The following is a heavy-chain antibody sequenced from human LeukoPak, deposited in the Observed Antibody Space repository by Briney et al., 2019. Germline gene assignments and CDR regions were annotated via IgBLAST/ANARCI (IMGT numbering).Heavy chain of an antibody. CDR1: GGSISSGGYY. V-gene: IGHV4-31*03. CDR2: IYYSGST. D-gene: IGHD3-3*01. J-gene: IGHJ4*02. CDR3: ARSHYDFWSGYSY. Sequence: SETLSLTCTVSGGSISSGGYYWSWIRQHPGKGLEWIGYIYYSGSTYYNPSLKSRVTISVDTSKNQFSLKLSSVTAADTAVYYCARSHYDFWSGYSYWGQGTLVTVSS.